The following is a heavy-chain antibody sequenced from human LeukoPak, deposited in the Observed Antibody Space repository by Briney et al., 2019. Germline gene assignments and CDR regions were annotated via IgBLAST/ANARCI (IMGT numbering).Heavy chain of an antibody. J-gene: IGHJ4*02. CDR3: ASVSYDFWSGYRTGLDY. D-gene: IGHD3-3*01. Sequence: ASVKVSCKASGYTFTSYDINWVRQATGQGLEWMGWINPNSGGTNYAQKFQGRVTMTRDTSISTAYMELSRLRSDDTAVYYCASVSYDFWSGYRTGLDYWGQGTLVTVSS. CDR2: INPNSGGT. CDR1: GYTFTSYD. V-gene: IGHV1-2*02.